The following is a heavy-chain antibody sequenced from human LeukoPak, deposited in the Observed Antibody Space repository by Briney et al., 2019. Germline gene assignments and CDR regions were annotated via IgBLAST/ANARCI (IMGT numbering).Heavy chain of an antibody. Sequence: SETLSLTCTVSGGSISSYYWSWIRQPPGKGLEWIGYIYYSGSTNYNPSLKSRVTISVDTSTNQFSLKLSSVTAADTAVYYCARVLGYYYYMDVWGKGTTVTVSS. CDR2: IYYSGST. CDR3: ARVLGYYYYMDV. J-gene: IGHJ6*03. V-gene: IGHV4-59*01. CDR1: GGSISSYY.